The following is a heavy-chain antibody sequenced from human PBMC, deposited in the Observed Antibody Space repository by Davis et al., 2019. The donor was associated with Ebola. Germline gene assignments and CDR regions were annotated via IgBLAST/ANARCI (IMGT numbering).Heavy chain of an antibody. J-gene: IGHJ4*02. V-gene: IGHV4-59*01. D-gene: IGHD3-22*01. CDR3: AREGDYFDSSGYLALFDD. CDR1: GDSMSSYY. CDR2: VYYTGST. Sequence: PSETLSLTCTVSGDSMSSYYWTWIRQPPGKGLEWIGYVYYTGSTNYNPSLKSRVTMSVDTSKNQFSLGLTSVTAADTAVYYCAREGDYFDSSGYLALFDDWGQGTLVTVSS.